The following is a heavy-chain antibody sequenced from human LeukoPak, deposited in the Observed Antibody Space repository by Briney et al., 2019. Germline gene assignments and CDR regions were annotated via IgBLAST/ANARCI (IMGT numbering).Heavy chain of an antibody. J-gene: IGHJ4*02. Sequence: GGSLRVSCAASGFIVSSNYMSWVRQAPGNGLEWVSVFYGAASTYYADSVKGRFTISRDNSRNTLYLQMNSLRAEDTAVYYCARDYYDSSGYYSLNYWGQGTLVTVSS. D-gene: IGHD3-22*01. CDR2: FYGAAST. V-gene: IGHV3-66*01. CDR3: ARDYYDSSGYYSLNY. CDR1: GFIVSSNY.